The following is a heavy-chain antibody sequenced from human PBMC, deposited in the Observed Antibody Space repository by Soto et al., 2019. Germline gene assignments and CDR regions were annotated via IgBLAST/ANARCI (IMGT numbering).Heavy chain of an antibody. CDR1: GGTFSSYT. J-gene: IGHJ4*02. Sequence: ASVKVSCKASGGTFSSYTINWVRQAPGQGLEYMGWVSPENSNAGYAQQFRGRVSMTTNTIISTAYLELTDLRYEDTAVYYCEVTTGYWGQGTMVTVSS. D-gene: IGHD2-21*02. CDR2: VSPENSNA. CDR3: EVTTGY. V-gene: IGHV1-8*02.